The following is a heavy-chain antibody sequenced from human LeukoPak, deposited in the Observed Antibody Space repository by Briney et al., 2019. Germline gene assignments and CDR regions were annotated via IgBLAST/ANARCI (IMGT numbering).Heavy chain of an antibody. Sequence: QPGGSLRLSCAASGFTFSSYFMTWVRQAPGKGLEWVSAISGSGGSTYYADSVKGRFTISRDNSKNTLYLQMNSLRDDDAAVYYCAKITSVTRAPYWGQGSLVTVSS. CDR3: AKITSVTRAPY. CDR2: ISGSGGST. V-gene: IGHV3-23*01. J-gene: IGHJ4*02. D-gene: IGHD1-14*01. CDR1: GFTFSSYF.